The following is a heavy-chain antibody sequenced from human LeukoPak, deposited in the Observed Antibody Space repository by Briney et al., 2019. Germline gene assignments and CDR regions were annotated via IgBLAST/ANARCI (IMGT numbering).Heavy chain of an antibody. Sequence: SETLSLTCAVYGGSFSGYYWSWIRQPPGRGLEWIEEINHSGSTNYNPSLKSRVTISVDTSKNQFSLKLSSVTAADTAVYYCARVPRCLGPHYFDYWGQGTLVTVSS. CDR3: ARVPRCLGPHYFDY. CDR1: GGSFSGYY. V-gene: IGHV4-34*01. CDR2: INHSGST. D-gene: IGHD4/OR15-4a*01. J-gene: IGHJ4*02.